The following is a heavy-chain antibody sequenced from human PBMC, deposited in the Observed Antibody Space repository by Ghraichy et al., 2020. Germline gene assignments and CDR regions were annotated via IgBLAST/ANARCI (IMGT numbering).Heavy chain of an antibody. J-gene: IGHJ3*02. CDR3: ARTRYSRDAFDI. Sequence: TLSLTCTVSGGFISSYYWSWIRQPPGKGLEWIGYIYYSGSTNYNPSLKSRVTISVDTSKNQFSLKLSSVTAADTAVYYCARTRYSRDAFDIWGQGTMVTVSS. D-gene: IGHD5-18*01. CDR2: IYYSGST. V-gene: IGHV4-59*01. CDR1: GGFISSYY.